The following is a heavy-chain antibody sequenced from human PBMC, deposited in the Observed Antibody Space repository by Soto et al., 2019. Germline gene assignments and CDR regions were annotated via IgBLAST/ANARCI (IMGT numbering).Heavy chain of an antibody. CDR3: ARSPKYYDFWSGYSGSGWYSYYGMDV. V-gene: IGHV4-39*01. CDR1: GGSISSSNYY. D-gene: IGHD3-3*01. Sequence: PSETLSLTCTVSGGSISSSNYYWGWIRQPPGKGLEWIGSIYYSGSTYYNPSLKSRVTISVDTSKNQFSLKLSSVTAADTAMYYCARSPKYYDFWSGYSGSGWYSYYGMDVWGQGTKVTVSS. CDR2: IYYSGST. J-gene: IGHJ6*02.